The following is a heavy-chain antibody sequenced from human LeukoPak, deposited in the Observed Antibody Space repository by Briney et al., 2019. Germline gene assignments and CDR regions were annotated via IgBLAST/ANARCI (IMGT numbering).Heavy chain of an antibody. CDR2: INHSGST. CDR3: ARRSGYSYGPSNWFDP. CDR1: GGSFSGYY. V-gene: IGHV4-34*01. D-gene: IGHD5-18*01. Sequence: SETLSLTCAVYGGSFSGYYWSWIRQPPGKGLEWIGEINHSGSTNYNPSPKSRVTISVDTSKNQFSLKLSSVTAADTAVYYCARRSGYSYGPSNWFDPWGQGTLVTVSS. J-gene: IGHJ5*02.